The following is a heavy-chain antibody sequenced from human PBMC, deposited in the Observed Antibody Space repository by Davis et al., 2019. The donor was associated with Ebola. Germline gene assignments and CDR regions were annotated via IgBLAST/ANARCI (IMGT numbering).Heavy chain of an antibody. CDR2: IVPIFGTA. V-gene: IGHV1-69*13. Sequence: SVKVSCKASGGTFSSYAISWVRQAPGQGLEWMGGIVPIFGTANYAQKFQGRVTITADESTSTAYMELSSLRSEDTAVYYCARAIAARPWDAFDIWGQGTMVTVSS. D-gene: IGHD6-6*01. CDR1: GGTFSSYA. J-gene: IGHJ3*02. CDR3: ARAIAARPWDAFDI.